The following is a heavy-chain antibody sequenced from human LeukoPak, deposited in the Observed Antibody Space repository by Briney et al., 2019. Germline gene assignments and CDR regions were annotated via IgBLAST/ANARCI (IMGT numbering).Heavy chain of an antibody. CDR2: IRSTANGYAT. V-gene: IGHV3-73*01. CDR1: GFTFSGSA. CDR3: TGNYYGSGSYADFDY. D-gene: IGHD3-10*01. J-gene: IGHJ4*02. Sequence: QAGGSLRLSCAASGFTFSGSALLGVRQASGKGGEWGGRIRSTANGYATAYAASVKGRFTISRDDSKNTAYLQMDSLKTEDTAVYYCTGNYYGSGSYADFDYWGQGTLVTVSS.